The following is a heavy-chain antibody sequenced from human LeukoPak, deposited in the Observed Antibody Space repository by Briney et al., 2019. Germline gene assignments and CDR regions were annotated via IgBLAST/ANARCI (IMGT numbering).Heavy chain of an antibody. V-gene: IGHV1-2*02. CDR3: ARGALSGITIFGVVINPPDY. CDR2: INPNSGGT. J-gene: IGHJ4*02. D-gene: IGHD3-3*01. Sequence: GASVKVSCKASGYTFTGYYMHWVRQAPGQGLEWMGWINPNSGGTNYAQKFQGRVTMTRDTSISTAYMELSRLRSDDTAVYYCARGALSGITIFGVVINPPDYWGQGTLVTVSS. CDR1: GYTFTGYY.